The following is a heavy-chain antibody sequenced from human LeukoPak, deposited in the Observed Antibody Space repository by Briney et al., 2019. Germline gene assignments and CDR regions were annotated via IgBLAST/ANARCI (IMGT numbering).Heavy chain of an antibody. Sequence: GGSLRLSCAASGFTFSSYWMSWVRQAPGKGLEWVANIKQDGSEKYYVDSVKGRFTISRDNAKNSLYLQMNSLRAEDTAVYYCARAMYYYDSSALDYWGQGTLVTVSS. J-gene: IGHJ4*02. CDR1: GFTFSSYW. V-gene: IGHV3-7*04. D-gene: IGHD3-22*01. CDR2: IKQDGSEK. CDR3: ARAMYYYDSSALDY.